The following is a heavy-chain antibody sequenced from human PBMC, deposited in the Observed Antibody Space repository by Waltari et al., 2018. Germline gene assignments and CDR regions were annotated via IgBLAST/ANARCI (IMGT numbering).Heavy chain of an antibody. CDR2: IYYSGST. Sequence: QLQLQESGPGLVKPSETLSLTCTVSGGSISSSSYYWGWIRQPPGKGLEWIGSIYYSGSTYYNPSIKSRVTISVDTSKNQFSLKLSSVTAADTAVYYCARLIYDYIWGSYNDAFDIWGQGTMVTVSS. D-gene: IGHD3-16*01. J-gene: IGHJ3*02. V-gene: IGHV4-39*07. CDR3: ARLIYDYIWGSYNDAFDI. CDR1: GGSISSSSYY.